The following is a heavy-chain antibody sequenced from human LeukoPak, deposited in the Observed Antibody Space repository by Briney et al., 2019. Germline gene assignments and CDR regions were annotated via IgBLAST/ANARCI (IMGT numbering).Heavy chain of an antibody. CDR3: ARVMAWIEPGSSSWPRPYYFDY. Sequence: PSETLSLTCTVSGGSISSYYWSWIRQPPGKGLEWIGYIYYSGSTNHNPSLKSRVTISVDTSKNQFSLKLSSVTAADTAVYYCARVMAWIEPGSSSWPRPYYFDYWGQGTLVTVSS. CDR1: GGSISSYY. V-gene: IGHV4-59*01. D-gene: IGHD6-13*01. CDR2: IYYSGST. J-gene: IGHJ4*02.